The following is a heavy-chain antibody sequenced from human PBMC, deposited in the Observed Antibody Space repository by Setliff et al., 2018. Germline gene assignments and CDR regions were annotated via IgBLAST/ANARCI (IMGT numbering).Heavy chain of an antibody. V-gene: IGHV3-53*01. CDR3: RVWNGDLSRDF. CDR1: GFVVSNNE. Sequence: GGSLRLSCAASGFVVSNNELSWVRQAPEKGLEWVSVTYSDGRTNYADSVKGRFIISSDISKNTFDLQMNSLSAEDTAVYYCRVWNGDLSRDFWGRGTLVTVSS. D-gene: IGHD1-1*01. CDR2: TYSDGRT. J-gene: IGHJ4*02.